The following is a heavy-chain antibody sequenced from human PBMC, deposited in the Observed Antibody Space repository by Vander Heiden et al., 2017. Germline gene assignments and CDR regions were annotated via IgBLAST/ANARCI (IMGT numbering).Heavy chain of an antibody. CDR2: IKSKTDGGTT. Sequence: EVQLVESWGGLVKPGGSLRLSCAASGFTFSNAWMNWVRQAGGKGLEWVGRIKSKTDGGTTDYAAPVKGRFTISRDDSKNMLYLQMNSLKTEDTAVYYCTTGERYTSFDIWGQGTMVTVSS. J-gene: IGHJ3*02. CDR3: TTGERYTSFDI. CDR1: GFTFSNAW. V-gene: IGHV3-15*07. D-gene: IGHD3-9*01.